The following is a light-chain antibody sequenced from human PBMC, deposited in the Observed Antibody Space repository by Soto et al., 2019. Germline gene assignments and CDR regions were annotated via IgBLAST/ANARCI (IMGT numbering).Light chain of an antibody. V-gene: IGKV3-15*01. Sequence: IVMTHSPATLSVYPWERATLSCRASQNIYSNVAWYQQRPGQAPRLLIYRASTRAPGIPARFSGSGSGTEFTLTISSLQSEDFAVYYCQQYNNWPSWTLGQGTKVDIK. J-gene: IGKJ1*01. CDR1: QNIYSN. CDR3: QQYNNWPSWT. CDR2: RAS.